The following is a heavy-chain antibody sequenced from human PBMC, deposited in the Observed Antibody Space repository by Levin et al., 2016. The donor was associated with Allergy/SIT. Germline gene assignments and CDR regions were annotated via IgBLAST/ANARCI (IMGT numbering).Heavy chain of an antibody. CDR2: IGTAGDT. CDR1: GFTFSSYD. D-gene: IGHD3-3*01. J-gene: IGHJ6*02. CDR3: ARGALRITIFGVVTQGDGMDV. V-gene: IGHV3-13*01. Sequence: LSLTCAASGFTFSSYDMYWVRQATGKGLEWVSAIGTAGDTYYPGSVKGRFTISRENAKNSLYLQMNSLRAGDTAVYYCARGALRITIFGVVTQGDGMDVWGQGTTVTVSS.